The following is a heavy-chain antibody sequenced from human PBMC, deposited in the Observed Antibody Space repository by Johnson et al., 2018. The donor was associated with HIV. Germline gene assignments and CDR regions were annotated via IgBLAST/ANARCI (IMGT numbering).Heavy chain of an antibody. CDR2: ISGSGGST. CDR1: GFTFSSYA. V-gene: IGHV3-23*04. D-gene: IGHD1-14*01. J-gene: IGHJ3*01. CDR3: ARSRHGGIQPGDALDV. Sequence: VQLVESGGGVVQPGRSLRLSCAASGFTFSSYAMSWVRQAPGKGLEWVSAISGSGGSTYYADSVKGRFTISRDNAKHSLYLQMDSLRPEDTAVYYCARSRHGGIQPGDALDVWGQGTMVTVSS.